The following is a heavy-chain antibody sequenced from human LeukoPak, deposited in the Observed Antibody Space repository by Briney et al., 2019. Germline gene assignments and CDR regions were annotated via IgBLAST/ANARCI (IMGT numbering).Heavy chain of an antibody. D-gene: IGHD3-16*01. Sequence: GESLKISCKASGYSFTYYWIGWVRQMPGKGLEWMGIIYPGDSDTRYSPSFQGQVTFSADKSISTAYLQWSSLKASDTAIYYCAIFDFLFGEITQWFDPWGQGTPVTVSS. CDR3: AIFDFLFGEITQWFDP. CDR1: GYSFTYYW. V-gene: IGHV5-51*01. CDR2: IYPGDSDT. J-gene: IGHJ5*02.